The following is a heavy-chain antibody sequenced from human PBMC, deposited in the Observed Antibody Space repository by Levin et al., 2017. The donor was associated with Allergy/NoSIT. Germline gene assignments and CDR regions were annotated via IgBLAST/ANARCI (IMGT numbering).Heavy chain of an antibody. Sequence: SETLSLTCAVYGGSFSGYYWSWIRQPPGKGLEWIGEINHSGSTNYNPSLKSRVTISVDTSKNQFSLKLSSVTAADTAVYYCARGGHGMEWLLLWSWFDYWGQGTLVTVSS. CDR3: ARGGHGMEWLLLWSWFDY. CDR2: INHSGST. V-gene: IGHV4-34*01. J-gene: IGHJ4*02. CDR1: GGSFSGYY. D-gene: IGHD3-3*01.